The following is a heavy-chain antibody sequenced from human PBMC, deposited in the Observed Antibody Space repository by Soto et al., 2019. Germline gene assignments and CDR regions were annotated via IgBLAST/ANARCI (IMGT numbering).Heavy chain of an antibody. D-gene: IGHD4-4*01. CDR1: GGSFSGYY. CDR3: ARLDYRMIYYYYYGMDV. Sequence: ATLSLTCAVYGGSFSGYYWSWIRQPPGKGLEWIGEINHSGSTNYNPSLKSRVTISVDTSKNQFSLKLSSVTAADTAVYYRARLDYRMIYYYYYGMDVWGQGTTVTVSS. V-gene: IGHV4-34*01. CDR2: INHSGST. J-gene: IGHJ6*02.